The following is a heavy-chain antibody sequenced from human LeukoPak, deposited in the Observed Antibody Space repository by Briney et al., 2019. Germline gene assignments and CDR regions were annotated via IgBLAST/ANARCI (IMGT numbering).Heavy chain of an antibody. D-gene: IGHD3-16*01. CDR2: IYTSGST. V-gene: IGHV4-61*02. CDR3: ARGLRVAPYGMDV. CDR1: DGSISSGSYY. Sequence: SQTLSPTCTVSDGSISSGSYYWSWIRQPAGKGLEWIGRIYTSGSTNYNPSLKSRVTISVDTSKNQFSLKLSSVTAADTAVYYCARGLRVAPYGMDVWGQGTTVTVSS. J-gene: IGHJ6*02.